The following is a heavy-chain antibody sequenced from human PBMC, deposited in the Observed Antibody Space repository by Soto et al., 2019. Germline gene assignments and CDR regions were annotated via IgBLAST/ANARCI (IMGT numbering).Heavy chain of an antibody. D-gene: IGHD3-3*02. CDR2: IFYLGSS. J-gene: IGHJ5*02. Sequence: SETLSLTCTVSGDSIISSDFYWGWVRQPPGKGLEWIGSIFYLGSSYYNPSLKSRDTMSVDTSKDQFSLRLRSVTAADTALYFCAGHSLALRKNNWFDPWGQGIMVTVSS. CDR1: GDSIISSDFY. V-gene: IGHV4-39*01. CDR3: AGHSLALRKNNWFDP.